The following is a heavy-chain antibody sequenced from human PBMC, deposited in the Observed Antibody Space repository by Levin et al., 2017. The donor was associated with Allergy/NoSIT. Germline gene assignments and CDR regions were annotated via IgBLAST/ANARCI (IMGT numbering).Heavy chain of an antibody. CDR3: AQGRFDRDDY. V-gene: IGHV4-59*01. Sequence: SQTLSLTCTVSGGSITSYYWSWIRQPPGKGLEWIGYIYYSGSTNYNPSLKSRVTISVDTSKKQFSLKLSSVTAADTAVYYCAQGRFDRDDYWGQGTLVTVSS. CDR2: IYYSGST. J-gene: IGHJ4*02. D-gene: IGHD3-10*01. CDR1: GGSITSYY.